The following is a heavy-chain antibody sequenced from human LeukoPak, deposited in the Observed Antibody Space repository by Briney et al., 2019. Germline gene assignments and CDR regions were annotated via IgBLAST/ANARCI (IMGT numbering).Heavy chain of an antibody. J-gene: IGHJ4*02. D-gene: IGHD3-10*01. CDR1: GGSFSGYY. Sequence: SETLSLTCPVYGGSFSGYYWSWIRQPPGKGLEWIGEINHSGSTNYNPSLKSRVTISVDTSKNQFSLKLSSVTAADTAVYYCARHLKGSYKAFDYWGQGTLVTVSS. CDR2: INHSGST. CDR3: ARHLKGSYKAFDY. V-gene: IGHV4-34*01.